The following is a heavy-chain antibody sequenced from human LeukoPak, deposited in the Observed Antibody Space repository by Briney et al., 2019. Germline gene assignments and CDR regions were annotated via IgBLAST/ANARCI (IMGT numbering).Heavy chain of an antibody. CDR1: GFTFSSYA. J-gene: IGHJ3*02. V-gene: IGHV3-23*01. D-gene: IGHD3-10*01. CDR3: AKAGSGSGSYAFDI. Sequence: GGYLRLSCAASGFTFSSYAMSWVRQAPGKGLEWVSAISGSGGSTYYADSVKGRFTISRDNSTNTLYLQMNSLRAEDTAVYYCAKAGSGSGSYAFDIWGQGTMVTVSS. CDR2: ISGSGGST.